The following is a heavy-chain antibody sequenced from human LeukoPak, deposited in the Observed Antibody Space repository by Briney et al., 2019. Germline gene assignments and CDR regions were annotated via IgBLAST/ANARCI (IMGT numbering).Heavy chain of an antibody. Sequence: ASVKVSCRASGFIFTGYDINWVRQAAGQGLEWMGWMNPITGSTGYARQFQGRVTMTRDTSTGTAYMELTSLRSEDTAVYYCVRDGEGVAISVNYWFAPWGQGTLVTVSS. CDR2: MNPITGST. J-gene: IGHJ5*02. CDR3: VRDGEGVAISVNYWFAP. CDR1: GFIFTGYD. D-gene: IGHD3-10*01. V-gene: IGHV1-8*01.